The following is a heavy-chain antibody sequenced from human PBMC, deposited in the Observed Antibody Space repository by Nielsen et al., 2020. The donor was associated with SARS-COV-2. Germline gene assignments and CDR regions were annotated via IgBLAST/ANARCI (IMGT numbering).Heavy chain of an antibody. CDR2: IDPSDSYT. CDR3: ARRSSSGWSFDY. V-gene: IGHV5-10-1*01. CDR1: GYSFTSYW. J-gene: IGHJ4*02. Sequence: KVSCKGSGYSFTSYWISWVRQMPGKGLEWMGRIDPSDSYTNYSPSFQGHVTISADKSISTAYLQWSSLKASDTAMYYCARRSSSGWSFDYWGRGTLVTVSS. D-gene: IGHD6-19*01.